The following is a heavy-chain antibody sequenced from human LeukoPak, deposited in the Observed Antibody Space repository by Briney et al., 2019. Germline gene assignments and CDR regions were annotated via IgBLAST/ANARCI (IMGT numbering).Heavy chain of an antibody. CDR2: LSGSGGGT. CDR3: AKRGVVIRVILVGFHKEAYYFDS. J-gene: IGHJ4*02. Sequence: GGSLRLSCAVSGITLSNYGMNWVRQAPGKGLEWVAGLSGSGGGTNYADSVKGRFTISRDNAKNTLYLQMNSLRAEDTAVYFCAKRGVVIRVILVGFHKEAYYFDSWGQGALVTVSS. D-gene: IGHD3-10*01. CDR1: GITLSNYG. V-gene: IGHV3-23*01.